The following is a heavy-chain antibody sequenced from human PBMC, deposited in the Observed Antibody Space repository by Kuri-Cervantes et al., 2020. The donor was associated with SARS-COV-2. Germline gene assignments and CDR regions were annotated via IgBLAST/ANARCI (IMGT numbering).Heavy chain of an antibody. Sequence: ASVKVSCKASGYTFTGYYMHWVRQAPGQGLEWMGWISAYNGNTNYAQKLQGRVTMTTDTSTSTAYMELRSLRSDDTAVYYCARGRVPAAFDYWGQGTLVTVSS. CDR1: GYTFTGYY. J-gene: IGHJ4*02. V-gene: IGHV1-18*04. D-gene: IGHD2-2*01. CDR2: ISAYNGNT. CDR3: ARGRVPAAFDY.